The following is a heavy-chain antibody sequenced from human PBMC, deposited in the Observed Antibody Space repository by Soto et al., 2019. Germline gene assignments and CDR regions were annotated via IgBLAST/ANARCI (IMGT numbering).Heavy chain of an antibody. CDR1: GFTFSSYG. J-gene: IGHJ4*02. CDR2: ISYDGSNK. Sequence: GGSLRLSSAASGFTFSSYGMHWVRQAPGKGLEWVAVISYDGSNKYYADSVKGRFTISRDNSKNTLYPQMNSLRAEDTAVYYCAKDLPANGDYWGQGTLVTVSS. V-gene: IGHV3-30*18. CDR3: AKDLPANGDY.